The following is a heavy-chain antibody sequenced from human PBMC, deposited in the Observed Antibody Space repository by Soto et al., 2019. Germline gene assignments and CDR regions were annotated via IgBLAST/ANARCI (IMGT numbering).Heavy chain of an antibody. V-gene: IGHV4-59*01. CDR3: ARDRHGITMVRGVRYYYYYGMDV. J-gene: IGHJ6*02. D-gene: IGHD3-10*01. Sequence: SETLSLTCTVSGGSISSYYWSWIRQPPGKGLGWIGYIYYSGSTNYNPSLKSRVTISVDTSKNQFSLKLSSVTAADTAVYYCARDRHGITMVRGVRYYYYYGMDVWGQGTTVTVSS. CDR1: GGSISSYY. CDR2: IYYSGST.